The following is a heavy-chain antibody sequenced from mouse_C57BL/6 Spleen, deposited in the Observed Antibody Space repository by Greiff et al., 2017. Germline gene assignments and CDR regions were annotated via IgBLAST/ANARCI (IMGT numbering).Heavy chain of an antibody. Sequence: QVQLQQSGAELARPGASVKLSCKASGYTFTSYGISWVKQRTGQGLEWIGEIYPRSGNTYYNEKFKGKATLTADKSSSTAYMELRSLTSEDSAVYFCARCGSSSWYFDVWGTGTTVTVSS. J-gene: IGHJ1*03. CDR3: ARCGSSSWYFDV. CDR1: GYTFTSYG. D-gene: IGHD1-1*01. CDR2: IYPRSGNT. V-gene: IGHV1-81*01.